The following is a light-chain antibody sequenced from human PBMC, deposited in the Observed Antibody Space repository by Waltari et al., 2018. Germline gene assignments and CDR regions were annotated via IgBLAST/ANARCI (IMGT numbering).Light chain of an antibody. J-gene: IGKJ1*01. Sequence: EVVLTQSPGTLSLSPWERATLSCRASQSIGRYLVCYQQRPGQAPRLLIYAASARCTGLPDRVSGSGSGTDFTLTISRLEPEDVAVYYCQNHERLPATFGQGTKVEIK. CDR1: QSIGRY. CDR3: QNHERLPAT. CDR2: AAS. V-gene: IGKV3-20*01.